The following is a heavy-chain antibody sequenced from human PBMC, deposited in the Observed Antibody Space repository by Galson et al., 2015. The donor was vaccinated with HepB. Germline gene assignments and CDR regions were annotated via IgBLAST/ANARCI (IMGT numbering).Heavy chain of an antibody. D-gene: IGHD3-3*01. J-gene: IGHJ6*02. CDR1: GFTFSSSA. V-gene: IGHV3-30-3*01. CDR3: ARVCSPVLRFLDMDV. CDR2: ISYDGSNK. Sequence: SLRLSCAASGFTFSSSAMHWVRQAPGKGLEWVAVISYDGSNKYYADSVKGRFTISRDNSKNTLYLQMNSLRAEDTAVYYCARVCSPVLRFLDMDVWGQGTTVTVSS.